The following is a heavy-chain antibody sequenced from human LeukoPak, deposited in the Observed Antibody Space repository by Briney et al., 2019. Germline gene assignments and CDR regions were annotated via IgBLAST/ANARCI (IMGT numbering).Heavy chain of an antibody. D-gene: IGHD2-15*01. V-gene: IGHV3-72*01. J-gene: IGHJ4*02. CDR1: GFTFSDHY. CDR2: TRNKANSYTT. CDR3: ARSLGYCSGGSCSGY. Sequence: GGSLRLSCAASGFTFSDHYMDWVRQAPGKGLEWVGRTRNKANSYTTEYAASVKGRFTISRDDSKNSLYLQMNSLKTEDTAVYYCARSLGYCSGGSCSGYWGQGTLVTVSS.